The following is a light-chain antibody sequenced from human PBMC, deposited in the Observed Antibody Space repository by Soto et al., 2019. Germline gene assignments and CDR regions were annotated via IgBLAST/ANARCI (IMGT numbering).Light chain of an antibody. CDR1: SGDVGGYYY. J-gene: IGLJ1*01. CDR2: EVS. Sequence: QSALTQPASVSASPGQSITISCTGTSGDVGGYYYVSWYQQLPGKAPKLMISEVSNRPSGASNRFSGSKSGNTASLTISGLQAEDEADYYCSSYTAGGTIFGTGTKVTVL. CDR3: SSYTAGGTI. V-gene: IGLV2-14*01.